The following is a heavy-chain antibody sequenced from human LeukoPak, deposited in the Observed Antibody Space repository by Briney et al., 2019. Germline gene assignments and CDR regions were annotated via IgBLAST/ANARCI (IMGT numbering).Heavy chain of an antibody. CDR1: GYTFTGYY. J-gene: IGHJ1*01. V-gene: IGHV1-2*02. CDR2: INPNSGGT. CDR3: ARPSSIAVAGTHFQH. D-gene: IGHD6-19*01. Sequence: GASVKVSCKASGYTFTGYYMHWVRQAPGQGLEWMGWINPNSGGTNYAQKVQGRVTMTRDTSISTAYMELSRLRSDDTAVYYCARPSSIAVAGTHFQHWGQGTLVTVSS.